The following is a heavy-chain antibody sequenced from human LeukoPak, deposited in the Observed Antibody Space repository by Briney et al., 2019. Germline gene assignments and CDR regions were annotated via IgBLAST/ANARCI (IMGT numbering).Heavy chain of an antibody. CDR1: GGSFSGYY. CDR3: ARHMVRGVTDY. Sequence: PSETLSLTCAVYGGSFSGYYWSWIRQPPGKGLEWIGEINHSGSTNYNPSLKSRVTISVDTSKNQSSLKLSSVTAADTAVYYCARHMVRGVTDYWGQGTLVTVSS. J-gene: IGHJ4*02. D-gene: IGHD3-10*01. CDR2: INHSGST. V-gene: IGHV4-34*01.